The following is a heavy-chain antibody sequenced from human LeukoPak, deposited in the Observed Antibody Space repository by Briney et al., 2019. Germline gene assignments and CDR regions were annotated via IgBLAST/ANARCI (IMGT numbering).Heavy chain of an antibody. V-gene: IGHV1-18*01. Sequence: ASVKVSCKASGYTFTSYGISWVRQAPGQGLEWMGWISAYNGNTNYAQKLQGRVTMTTDTSTSTAYMELRSLRSDDTAVYYCARVGKYYYDSSGYHDAFDIWGQGTMVTVSS. CDR3: ARVGKYYYDSSGYHDAFDI. D-gene: IGHD3-22*01. CDR1: GYTFTSYG. J-gene: IGHJ3*02. CDR2: ISAYNGNT.